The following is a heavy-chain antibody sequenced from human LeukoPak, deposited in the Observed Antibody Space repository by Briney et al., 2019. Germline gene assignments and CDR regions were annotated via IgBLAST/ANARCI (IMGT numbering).Heavy chain of an antibody. CDR1: GFTFSIYW. Sequence: GGSLRLSCTASGFTFSIYWMSWVRQAPGKGLEWVANINQDGSETYYVDSVKGRFTISRDDAKNSLHLQMNSLRADDTAIYDYARSGGPGTVEYWGQGTLVTVSS. CDR2: INQDGSET. D-gene: IGHD6-13*01. CDR3: ARSGGPGTVEY. J-gene: IGHJ4*02. V-gene: IGHV3-7*05.